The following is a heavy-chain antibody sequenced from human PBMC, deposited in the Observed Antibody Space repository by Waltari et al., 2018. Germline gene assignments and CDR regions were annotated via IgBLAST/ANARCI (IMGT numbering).Heavy chain of an antibody. CDR1: GFTLSSYE. D-gene: IGHD2-21*02. CDR2: IISSGSTI. V-gene: IGHV3-48*03. Sequence: EVQLVESGGGLVQPGGSLRLSCAASGFTLSSYEMNWVRQAPGKGLEWVSYIISSGSTIYYADSVKGRFTISRDNAKNSLYLQMNSLRAEDTAVYYCARVLVTATDYWGQGTLVTVSS. J-gene: IGHJ4*02. CDR3: ARVLVTATDY.